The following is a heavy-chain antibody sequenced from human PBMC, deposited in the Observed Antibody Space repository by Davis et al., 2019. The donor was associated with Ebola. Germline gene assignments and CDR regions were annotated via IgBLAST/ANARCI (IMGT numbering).Heavy chain of an antibody. Sequence: GESLKISCQTSGYIFTTYWIAWVRQMPGKGLEWMGIIYPGDSDTRYSPSFQGQVTISADESISTAYLQWSNLEASDTAMYYCARPYGTSLYYFDYWGQGTLVTVSS. CDR3: ARPYGTSLYYFDY. CDR2: IYPGDSDT. V-gene: IGHV5-51*01. D-gene: IGHD4-17*01. J-gene: IGHJ4*02. CDR1: GYIFTTYW.